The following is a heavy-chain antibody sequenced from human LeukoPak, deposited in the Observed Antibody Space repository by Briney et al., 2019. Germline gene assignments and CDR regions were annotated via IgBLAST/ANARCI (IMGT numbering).Heavy chain of an antibody. V-gene: IGHV4-59*01. D-gene: IGHD2-2*01. CDR3: AGAIQRYCSSTSCYYDAFDI. CDR1: GGSISSYY. CDR2: IYYSGST. J-gene: IGHJ3*02. Sequence: SEXXXXXCTVSGGSISSYYWSWLRQPPGKGLEWIGYIYYSGSTNYNPSLTSRVNISVDTSKNQSSLKLSSVTAADTAVYYCAGAIQRYCSSTSCYYDAFDIWGQGTMVTVSS.